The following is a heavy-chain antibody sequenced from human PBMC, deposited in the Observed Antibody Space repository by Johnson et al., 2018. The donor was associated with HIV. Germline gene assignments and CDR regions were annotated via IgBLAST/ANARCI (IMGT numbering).Heavy chain of an antibody. J-gene: IGHJ3*02. CDR1: GFTFSSYW. V-gene: IGHV3-7*05. D-gene: IGHD1-26*01. CDR3: ARAYPLGVTLFSAFDI. CDR2: INQDGSEK. Sequence: VQLVESGGGLVQPGGSLRLSCADSGFTFSSYWMNWVRQAPGKGLEWLANINQDGSEKYYVDSVKGRFTISRDNAKNSLYLQMNSLRAEDTAVYYCARAYPLGVTLFSAFDIWGQGTMVTVSS.